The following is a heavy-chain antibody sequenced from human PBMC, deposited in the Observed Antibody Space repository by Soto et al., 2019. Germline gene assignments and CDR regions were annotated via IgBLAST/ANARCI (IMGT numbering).Heavy chain of an antibody. CDR2: ISVSGDT. CDR1: GFTFSGYD. D-gene: IGHD6-13*01. Sequence: GGSLRLSCAASGFTFSGYDMHWVRQAPGIGLEWVSAISVSGDTFYSGSVKGRFTISRENAKNSLYLQMNSLRAEDTAVYYCAREQDSHSNPWQELDYWGQGTLLTLSS. J-gene: IGHJ4*02. CDR3: AREQDSHSNPWQELDY. V-gene: IGHV3-13*01.